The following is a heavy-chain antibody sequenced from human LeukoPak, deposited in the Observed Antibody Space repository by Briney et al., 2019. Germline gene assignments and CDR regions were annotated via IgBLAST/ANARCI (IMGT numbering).Heavy chain of an antibody. CDR3: ARYGHSPYFDD. J-gene: IGHJ4*02. CDR2: ISPSGGST. Sequence: GASVKVSCKASGYIFTNYHMHWVRQAPGQGLEWMGIISPSGGSTSYSQKFQGRVTMTRDMSTSTVYMDLSSLRSEDTAVYYCARYGHSPYFDDWGQGTLVTVSS. CDR1: GYIFTNYH. V-gene: IGHV1-46*01. D-gene: IGHD4-17*01.